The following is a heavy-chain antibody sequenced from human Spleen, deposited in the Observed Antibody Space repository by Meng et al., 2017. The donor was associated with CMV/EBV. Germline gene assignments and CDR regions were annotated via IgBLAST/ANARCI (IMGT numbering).Heavy chain of an antibody. D-gene: IGHD6-13*01. Sequence: GESLKISCAASGFTFSSLAMHWVRRAPGKGLEWVAVISYDGTNKFYTDSVKGRFTISRDKSKNTLYLQMNNLRAEDTAVYYCARDSSIAAAGTIDYGVQGALVTVSS. J-gene: IGHJ4*02. CDR3: ARDSSIAAAGTIDY. CDR1: GFTFSSLA. V-gene: IGHV3-30*10. CDR2: ISYDGTNK.